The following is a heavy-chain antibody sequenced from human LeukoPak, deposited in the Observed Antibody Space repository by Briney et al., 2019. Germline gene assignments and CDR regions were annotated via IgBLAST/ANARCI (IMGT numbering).Heavy chain of an antibody. V-gene: IGHV4-4*07. J-gene: IGHJ5*02. CDR1: GRSIRSYY. CDR3: ARGGDCSSTSCYYLHGWFDP. Sequence: AETLSLPCTVSGRSIRSYYWSWIRQPAGKGLEGIGRIYTSRSTNYNPSLYSRVTLSLATTKNQFSLKVNSVTAAHRAVYYCARGGDCSSTSCYYLHGWFDPWGQGTLVTVSS. CDR2: IYTSRST. D-gene: IGHD2-2*01.